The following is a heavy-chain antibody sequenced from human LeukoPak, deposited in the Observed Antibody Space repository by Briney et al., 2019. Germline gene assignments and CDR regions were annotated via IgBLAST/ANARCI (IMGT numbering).Heavy chain of an antibody. CDR2: ISYDGSNK. D-gene: IGHD5-18*01. J-gene: IGHJ5*02. CDR3: ARDAYTEYTAMAKYNWFDP. Sequence: GGSLRLSCAASGFTFSSYAMHWVCQAPGKGLEWVAVISYDGSNKYYADSVKGRFTISRDNSKNTLYLQMNSLRAEDTAVYYCARDAYTEYTAMAKYNWFDPWGQGTLVTVSS. CDR1: GFTFSSYA. V-gene: IGHV3-30-3*01.